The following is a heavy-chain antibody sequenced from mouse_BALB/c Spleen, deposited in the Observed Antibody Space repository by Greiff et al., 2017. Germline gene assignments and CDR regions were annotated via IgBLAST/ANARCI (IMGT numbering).Heavy chain of an antibody. J-gene: IGHJ2*01. CDR3: ARDAQSFYYGSSYSDY. V-gene: IGHV3-5*02. CDR2: IYYSGTI. CDR1: GISITTGNYR. Sequence: EVKLMESGPGLVKPSQTVSLTCTVTGISITTGNYRWSWIRQFPGNKLEWIGYIYYSGTITYNPSLTSRTTITRDTSKNQFFLEMNSLTAEDTATYSCARDAQSFYYGSSYSDYRGEGATLTVSP. D-gene: IGHD1-1*01.